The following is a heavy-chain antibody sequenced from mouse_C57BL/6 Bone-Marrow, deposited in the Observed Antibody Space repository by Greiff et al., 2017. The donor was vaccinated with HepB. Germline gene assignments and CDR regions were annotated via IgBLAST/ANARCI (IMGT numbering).Heavy chain of an antibody. D-gene: IGHD2-4*01. CDR3: APYDFPFAY. V-gene: IGHV1-42*01. J-gene: IGHJ3*01. CDR2: INPSTGGT. CDR1: GYSFTGYY. Sequence: EVQLKESGPELVKPGASVKISCKASGYSFTGYYMNWVKQSPEKSLEWIGEINPSTGGTTYNQKFKAKATLTVDKSSSTAYMQLKSLTSEDSAVYYCAPYDFPFAYWGQGTLVTVSA.